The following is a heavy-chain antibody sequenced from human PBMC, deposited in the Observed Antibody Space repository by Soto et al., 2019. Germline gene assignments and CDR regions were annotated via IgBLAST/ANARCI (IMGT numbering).Heavy chain of an antibody. CDR2: INPSGGST. CDR3: ARDSSSWYWFDP. D-gene: IGHD6-13*01. J-gene: IGHJ5*02. Sequence: GASVKVSCKASGYTFTSSYMHWVRQAPGQGLEWMGIINPSGGSTSYAQKFQGRVTITADESTSTAYMELSSLRSEDTAVYYCARDSSSWYWFDPWGQGTLVTVSS. V-gene: IGHV1-46*01. CDR1: GYTFTSSY.